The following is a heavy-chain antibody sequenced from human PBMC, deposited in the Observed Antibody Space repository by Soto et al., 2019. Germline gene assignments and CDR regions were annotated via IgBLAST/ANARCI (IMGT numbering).Heavy chain of an antibody. D-gene: IGHD4-4*01. J-gene: IGHJ6*02. Sequence: SETLSLTCAVYGGSLSGYYWIWIRQPPGKGLEWIGEINHSGSTNYNPSLKSRVTISVDTSKNQFSLKLSSVTAADTAVYYCAILHDDSSLYYYYYGMDVWGQGTTVTVSS. CDR3: AILHDDSSLYYYYYGMDV. CDR1: GGSLSGYY. V-gene: IGHV4-34*01. CDR2: INHSGST.